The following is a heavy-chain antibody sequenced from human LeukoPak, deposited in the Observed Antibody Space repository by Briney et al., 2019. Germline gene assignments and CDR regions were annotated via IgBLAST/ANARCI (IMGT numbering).Heavy chain of an antibody. CDR2: ISRSGGST. CDR1: GFTFNGFV. J-gene: IGHJ4*02. Sequence: GGSLRLTCATSGFTFNGFVMSWVRQAPGKGLEWVSSISRSGGSTYYADSVKGRFTISRDNSKNTLYLQMNSLRAEDTAVYYCAKETENYFGSGSRNDYWGQGTLVTVSS. V-gene: IGHV3-23*01. D-gene: IGHD3-10*01. CDR3: AKETENYFGSGSRNDY.